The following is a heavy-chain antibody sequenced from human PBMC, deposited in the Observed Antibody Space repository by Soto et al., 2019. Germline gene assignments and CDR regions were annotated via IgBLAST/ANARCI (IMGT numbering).Heavy chain of an antibody. J-gene: IGHJ4*02. CDR1: GGSISSGGYY. Sequence: QVQLQESGPGLVKPSQTLSLTCTVSGGSISSGGYYWSWIRQHPGKGLEWIGYIYYSGSTYYNPSLQSRVTISVDTSKNQFSLKLSSVTGADTAVYYCARVGYDSSGYYYLFDYWGQGTLVTVSS. V-gene: IGHV4-31*03. D-gene: IGHD3-22*01. CDR3: ARVGYDSSGYYYLFDY. CDR2: IYYSGST.